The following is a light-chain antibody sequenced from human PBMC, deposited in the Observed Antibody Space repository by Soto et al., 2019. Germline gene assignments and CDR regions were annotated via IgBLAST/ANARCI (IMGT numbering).Light chain of an antibody. CDR1: QSINNRY. CDR2: GAS. Sequence: EIVLTQSPGTLSLSPGERATLSCRASQSINNRYLAWYQQKPGQAPRLLIYGASSRATGLPDRFIGSGSGTDLTLTISRLEPEDFAVYYCQQFGSSPGFTFGPGTKVDIK. V-gene: IGKV3-20*01. J-gene: IGKJ3*01. CDR3: QQFGSSPGFT.